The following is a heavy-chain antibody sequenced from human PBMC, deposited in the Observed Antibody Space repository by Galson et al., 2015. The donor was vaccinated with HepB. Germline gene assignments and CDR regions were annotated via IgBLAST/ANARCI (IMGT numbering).Heavy chain of an antibody. CDR1: GGSISSGGYS. Sequence: QVQLQESGPGLVKPSETLSLTCAVSGGSISSGGYSWSWIRQPPGKGLEWIGYIYYSGSTYYNPSLKSRVTISVDTSKNQFSLKLSSVTAADTAVYYCARLVKEWYFDYWGQGTLVTVSS. V-gene: IGHV4-30-4*07. CDR2: IYYSGST. D-gene: IGHD3-3*01. J-gene: IGHJ4*02. CDR3: ARLVKEWYFDY.